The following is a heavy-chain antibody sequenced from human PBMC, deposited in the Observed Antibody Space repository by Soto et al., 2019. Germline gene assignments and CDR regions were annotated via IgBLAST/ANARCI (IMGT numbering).Heavy chain of an antibody. J-gene: IGHJ5*02. CDR1: GGSISSGNYY. CDR2: IYYSGST. CDR3: ARVFSDSSSFFDP. Sequence: SETLSLTCTVSGGSISSGNYYWSWIRQHPGKGLEWIGYIYYSGSTSYNPSLKSRVTISVDTSKNHFSLKLSSVTAADTAVYYCARVFSDSSSFFDPWGQGTLVTLSS. V-gene: IGHV4-31*03. D-gene: IGHD6-13*01.